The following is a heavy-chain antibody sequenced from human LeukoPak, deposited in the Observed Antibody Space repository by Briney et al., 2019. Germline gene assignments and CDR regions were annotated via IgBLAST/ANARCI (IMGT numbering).Heavy chain of an antibody. J-gene: IGHJ4*02. V-gene: IGHV4-59*01. Sequence: SETMSLACTVSGGSIGSYCWRWNRQPPGKGPERIGYIYYSGSTNYNPSLRSRVTISVDPSNNRCSLTLICVTAAATAVYYCARGVAAASTGYWGQGTLVTVSS. CDR2: IYYSGST. CDR3: ARGVAAASTGY. CDR1: GGSIGSYC. D-gene: IGHD6-13*01.